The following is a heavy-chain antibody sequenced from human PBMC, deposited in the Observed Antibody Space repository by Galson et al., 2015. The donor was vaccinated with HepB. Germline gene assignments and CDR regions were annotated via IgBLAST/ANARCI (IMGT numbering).Heavy chain of an antibody. D-gene: IGHD1-26*01. Sequence: SEPLSLTCAVSGGSISSSNWWSWVRQPPGKGLEWIGETYHTGSTNYSPSLNSRVTISVDKSKNQFSLNLTSLTAADTAVYYCARDFFGPWEGPKPGYYFDLWGRGTLVTVSS. CDR3: ARDFFGPWEGPKPGYYFDL. CDR2: TYHTGST. J-gene: IGHJ2*01. V-gene: IGHV4-4*02. CDR1: GGSISSSNW.